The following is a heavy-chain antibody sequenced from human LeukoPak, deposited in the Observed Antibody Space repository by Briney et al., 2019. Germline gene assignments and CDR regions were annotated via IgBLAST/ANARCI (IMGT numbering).Heavy chain of an antibody. V-gene: IGHV4-61*01. CDR2: IYYSGST. CDR3: ARGLKSSGYYYYYYYYGMDV. J-gene: IGHJ6*02. CDR1: GGSVSSGSYY. Sequence: SETLSLTCTVSGGSVSSGSYYWSWIRQPPGKGLEWIGYIYYSGSTNYNPSLKSRVTISVDTSKNQFSLKLSSVTAADTAVYYCARGLKSSGYYYYYYYYGMDVWGQGTTVTVSS. D-gene: IGHD3-22*01.